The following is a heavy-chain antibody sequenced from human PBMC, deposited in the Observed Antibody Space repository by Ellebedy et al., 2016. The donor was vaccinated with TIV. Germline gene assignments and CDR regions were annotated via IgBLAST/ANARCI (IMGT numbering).Heavy chain of an antibody. J-gene: IGHJ3*02. V-gene: IGHV1-18*01. CDR2: ISTYSGNT. D-gene: IGHD2-15*01. Sequence: AASVKISCKTSGYTFSRRGLNWVQQAPGQGLEWLGLISTYSGNTRYAQKFQGRVTMTTDTSTGTAYMELRSLTSDDTAVYYCAREADSDALDIWGQGTMVIVSS. CDR3: AREADSDALDI. CDR1: GYTFSRRG.